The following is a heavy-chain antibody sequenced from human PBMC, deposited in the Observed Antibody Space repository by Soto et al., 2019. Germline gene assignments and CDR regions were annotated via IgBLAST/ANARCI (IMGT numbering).Heavy chain of an antibody. J-gene: IGHJ4*02. CDR2: IYPGDSHT. D-gene: IGHD6-19*01. V-gene: IGHV5-51*01. Sequence: GESLKISCKGSGYSFTTYWIAWVRQMPGKGLEWMGIIYPGDSHTRYSPSFQGQVTISADKSISTAYLQWSSLKASDTAMYYCARLSVAGTGYFDYWGQGTLVTVSS. CDR1: GYSFTTYW. CDR3: ARLSVAGTGYFDY.